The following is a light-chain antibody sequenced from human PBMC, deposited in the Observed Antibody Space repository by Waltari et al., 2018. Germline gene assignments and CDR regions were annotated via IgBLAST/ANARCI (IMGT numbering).Light chain of an antibody. CDR3: LLSYSDARV. Sequence: QAVVTQEPSLTVSPGGTVTLTCGSSTGAVTNGHYPSWFQQKPGQAPRKLIYDTNNKHSWTPARFSGSLLGGKAALTLSGAQPEDEAEYYCLLSYSDARVFGGGTKVTVL. CDR2: DTN. CDR1: TGAVTNGHY. V-gene: IGLV7-46*01. J-gene: IGLJ3*02.